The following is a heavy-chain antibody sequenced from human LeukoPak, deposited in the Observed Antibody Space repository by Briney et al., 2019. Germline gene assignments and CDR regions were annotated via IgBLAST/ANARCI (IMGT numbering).Heavy chain of an antibody. V-gene: IGHV3-33*08. J-gene: IGHJ4*02. CDR3: ARGMVGATYFDH. Sequence: GGSLRLSCAASGFTFSSYWMHWVRQAPGKGLEWVAVIWYDGINKYYADSVKGRFTISRDNSKNTLYLQMNGLRAEDTAVYYCARGMVGATYFDHWGQGTLVTVSS. CDR2: IWYDGINK. D-gene: IGHD1-26*01. CDR1: GFTFSSYW.